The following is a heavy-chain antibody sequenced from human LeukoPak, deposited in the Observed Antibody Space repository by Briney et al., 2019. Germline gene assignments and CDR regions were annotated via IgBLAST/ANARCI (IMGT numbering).Heavy chain of an antibody. CDR3: VRDGDAYNFDY. CDR2: IIRDGSHT. V-gene: IGHV3-74*01. D-gene: IGHD5-24*01. Sequence: QSGGSLRLSCAASGFTFTTYWMHWVRQAPGKGLVWVSRIIRDGSHTDYAGSVEGRFTISRDNARNTLYLQMNSLRAEDTAIYYCVRDGDAYNFDYWGQGTLVTVSS. CDR1: GFTFTTYW. J-gene: IGHJ4*02.